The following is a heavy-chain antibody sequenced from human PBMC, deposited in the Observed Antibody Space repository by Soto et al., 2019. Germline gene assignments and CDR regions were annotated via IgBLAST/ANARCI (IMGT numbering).Heavy chain of an antibody. CDR1: GYASTSYD. Sequence: ASVKVSCKASGYASTSYDIYWVRQATGQGLEWMGWMNPNTGNSGYAQKFQGRVTMTSDTSISTAHMELSSLRSEDTAVYYCARRAETNGWNGFGADKYYFDFWGQGTLVTVSS. D-gene: IGHD1-1*01. CDR2: MNPNTGNS. J-gene: IGHJ4*02. V-gene: IGHV1-8*01. CDR3: ARRAETNGWNGFGADKYYFDF.